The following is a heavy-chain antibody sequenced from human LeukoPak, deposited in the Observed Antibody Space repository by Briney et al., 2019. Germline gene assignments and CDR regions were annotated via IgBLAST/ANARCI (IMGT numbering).Heavy chain of an antibody. CDR2: IKNNGGGT. V-gene: IGHV3-64*01. D-gene: IGHD3-10*02. CDR3: ARVQSTVRGIQGPFDL. CDR1: GFTFSSNA. Sequence: PGESLSLSCTASGFTFSSNAIHWVRNAPRPGKEHVSTIKNNGGGTYYASSVQGRFTVSRDNSRSTLYLKMDSLRPDDMVIYYCARVQSTVRGIQGPFDLWGQGTLVTVSS. J-gene: IGHJ4*02.